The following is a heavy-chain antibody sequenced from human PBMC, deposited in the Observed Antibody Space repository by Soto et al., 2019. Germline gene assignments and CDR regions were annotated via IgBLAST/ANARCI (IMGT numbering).Heavy chain of an antibody. CDR1: GYSFSSYW. CDR3: ARQGLAGTGAINWLDP. J-gene: IGHJ5*02. D-gene: IGHD1-1*01. Sequence: PRGSLKISCKGSGYSFSSYWITWVRQIPGKGLEWMGRIDVSDSYTSYSPSFQGHVTISVDKSISAAYLQWSSLKASETAMYYCARQGLAGTGAINWLDPWGQGTLVTVSS. V-gene: IGHV5-10-1*01. CDR2: IDVSDSYT.